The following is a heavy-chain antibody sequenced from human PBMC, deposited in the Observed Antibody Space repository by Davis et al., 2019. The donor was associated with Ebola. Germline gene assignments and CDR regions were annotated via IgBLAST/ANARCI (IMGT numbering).Heavy chain of an antibody. J-gene: IGHJ5*02. Sequence: SCKASGYTFTGYYMHWVRQAPGKGLEWVAVISYDGSNKYYADSVKGRFTISRDNSKNTLYLQMNSLRAEDTAVYYCARGTAAANIKYNWFDPWGQGTLVTVSS. CDR1: GYTFTGYY. CDR2: ISYDGSNK. D-gene: IGHD6-13*01. CDR3: ARGTAAANIKYNWFDP. V-gene: IGHV3-30-3*01.